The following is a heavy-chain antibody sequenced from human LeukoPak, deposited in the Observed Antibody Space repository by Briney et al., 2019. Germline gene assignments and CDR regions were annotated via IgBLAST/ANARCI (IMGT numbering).Heavy chain of an antibody. Sequence: GGSLRLSCAASGFTFSSSAMTWVRQAPGKGLEWVSAISGGGDNTYYTDSVKGRFTISRDNSKNTLYLQMNSLRAEDTAVYYCAGSSSWYYFDYWGQGTLVTVSS. CDR1: GFTFSSSA. V-gene: IGHV3-23*01. CDR3: AGSSSWYYFDY. J-gene: IGHJ4*02. D-gene: IGHD6-13*01. CDR2: ISGGGDNT.